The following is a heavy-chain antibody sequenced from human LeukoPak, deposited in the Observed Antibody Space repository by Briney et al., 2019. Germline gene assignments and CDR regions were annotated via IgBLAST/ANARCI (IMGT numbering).Heavy chain of an antibody. CDR3: ARETFYGGNAGDAFDI. Sequence: SETLSLTCAVSGGSISSGGYSWSWIRQPPGKGLEWIGYIYHSGSTYYNPSLKSRVTISVDRSKNQFSLKLSSVTAADTAVYYCARETFYGGNAGDAFDIWGQGTMVTVSS. V-gene: IGHV4-30-2*01. CDR2: IYHSGST. D-gene: IGHD4-23*01. J-gene: IGHJ3*02. CDR1: GGSISSGGYS.